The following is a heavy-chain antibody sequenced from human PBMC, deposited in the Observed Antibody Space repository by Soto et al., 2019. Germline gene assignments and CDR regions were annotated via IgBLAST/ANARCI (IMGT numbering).Heavy chain of an antibody. CDR1: GGTFSSYG. CDR2: IIPMSGTA. J-gene: IGHJ3*02. D-gene: IGHD3-10*01. CDR3: ARENYYGSGSYYRDAFDI. Sequence: SVKVFCKASGGTFSSYGIHWVRQAPGQGLEWMGGIIPMSGTANYAQKFQGRVAISVDESTRAAYMELRSLKSEDTAMYYCARENYYGSGSYYRDAFDIWGQGTMVTVSS. V-gene: IGHV1-69*13.